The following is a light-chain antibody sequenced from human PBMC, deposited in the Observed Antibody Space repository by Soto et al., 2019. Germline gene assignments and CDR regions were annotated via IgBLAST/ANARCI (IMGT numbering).Light chain of an antibody. CDR2: GAS. CDR3: QQYGSSPIT. CDR1: QSVGIS. Sequence: DIVMTQPPDSLAVSLGVTVTLSCRASQSVGISLAWYQQKPGQAPRLLIYGASSRATGVPDRFSGSGSGTDFTLPISRLEPEDFAVYYCQQYGSSPITFGQGTRLEIK. V-gene: IGKV3-20*01. J-gene: IGKJ5*01.